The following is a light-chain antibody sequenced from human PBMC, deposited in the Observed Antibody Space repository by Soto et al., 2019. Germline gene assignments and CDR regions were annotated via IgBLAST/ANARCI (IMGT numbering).Light chain of an antibody. J-gene: IGKJ1*01. Sequence: DIQMTQSPSTLPASVGDRVTITCRASQSISNWLAWYQQKPGKAPKLLIYKTSILENGVPSRFSGSGSGTEFTLSISSLQPDDFATYYCHQYNSYWTFGQGTKV. CDR3: HQYNSYWT. CDR1: QSISNW. CDR2: KTS. V-gene: IGKV1-5*03.